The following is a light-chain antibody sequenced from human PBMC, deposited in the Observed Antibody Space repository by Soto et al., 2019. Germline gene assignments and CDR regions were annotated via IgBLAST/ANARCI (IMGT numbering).Light chain of an antibody. CDR3: QSFDRSLSGVI. CDR2: GNI. J-gene: IGLJ2*01. CDR1: SSNIGAHHD. Sequence: QSVLTQPPSVSGAPGQRVIISCTGSSSNIGAHHDVHWYQHLPGTPPKLLIYGNINRPSGVPDRFSGSTSGTSASLAITGLQAEDEADYYCQSFDRSLSGVIFGGGTKLTVL. V-gene: IGLV1-40*01.